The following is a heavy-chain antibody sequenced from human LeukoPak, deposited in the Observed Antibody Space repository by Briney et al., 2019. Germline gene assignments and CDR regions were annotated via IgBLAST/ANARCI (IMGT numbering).Heavy chain of an antibody. D-gene: IGHD1-26*01. Sequence: PGGSPRLSCTASGFTFSNYAMSWVRQGPGKGLEWVSGLGGSGGSTYYADSVKGRFTISRDNSWNTLYLQMNSLRAEDTAVYYCAKAKSGSYSPSDYWGQGTLVTVSS. J-gene: IGHJ4*02. CDR2: LGGSGGST. CDR3: AKAKSGSYSPSDY. V-gene: IGHV3-23*01. CDR1: GFTFSNYA.